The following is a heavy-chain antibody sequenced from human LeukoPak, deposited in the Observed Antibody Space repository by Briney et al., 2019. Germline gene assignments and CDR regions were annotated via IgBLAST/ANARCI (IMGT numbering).Heavy chain of an antibody. D-gene: IGHD1-26*01. CDR2: ISASGGST. CDR3: ATPLSGSYYSYFDY. Sequence: PGGSLRLSCAASGSTFSNYAMSWVRQAPGKGLEWVSSISASGGSTYYADSVKGRFTISRDNSKNTLYLQMNSLRAEDTAVYYCATPLSGSYYSYFDYWGQGTLATVSS. J-gene: IGHJ4*02. CDR1: GSTFSNYA. V-gene: IGHV3-23*01.